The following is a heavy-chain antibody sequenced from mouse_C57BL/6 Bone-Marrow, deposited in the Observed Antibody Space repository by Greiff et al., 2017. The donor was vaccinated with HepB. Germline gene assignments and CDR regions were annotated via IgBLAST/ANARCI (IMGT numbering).Heavy chain of an antibody. D-gene: IGHD6-1*01. V-gene: IGHV1-7*01. CDR1: GYTFTSYW. CDR3: VLSPLFDY. Sequence: QVQLQQSGAELAKPGASVKLSCKASGYTFTSYWMHWVKQRPGQGLEWIGYINPSSGYTKYNQKFKDKATLTADKSSSTPYMQLSSLTYEDSAVYYCVLSPLFDYWGQGTTLTVSS. CDR2: INPSSGYT. J-gene: IGHJ2*01.